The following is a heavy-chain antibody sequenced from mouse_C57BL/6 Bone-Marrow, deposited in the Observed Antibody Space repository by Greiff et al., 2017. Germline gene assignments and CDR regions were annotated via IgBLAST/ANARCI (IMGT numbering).Heavy chain of an antibody. Sequence: QVQLQQSGAELMKPGASVKLSCKATGYTFTGYWIEWVKQRPGHGLEWIGEILPGSGSTNYNEKFKGKATFTVDTSSNTAYMQLSSLTTEVSAIYSCAREYYGSSYPHWYFDVWGTGTTVTVSS. D-gene: IGHD1-1*01. CDR1: GYTFTGYW. J-gene: IGHJ1*03. V-gene: IGHV1-9*01. CDR3: AREYYGSSYPHWYFDV. CDR2: ILPGSGST.